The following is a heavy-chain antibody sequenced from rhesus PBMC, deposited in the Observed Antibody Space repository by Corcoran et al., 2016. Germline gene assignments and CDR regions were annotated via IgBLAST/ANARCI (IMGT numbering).Heavy chain of an antibody. D-gene: IGHD6-25*01. Sequence: EVQLVESGGGLAKPGGSLRLSCAASGFTFSSYWMNWLLQAPGKGLEWVSAINSGGGSTYYPYYVKGRFTMSRENSKNTISLQMNSLRAEDTAVYYCAKEWGYSGSDYWGQGVLVTVSS. J-gene: IGHJ4*01. CDR2: INSGGGST. CDR1: GFTFSSYW. CDR3: AKEWGYSGSDY. V-gene: IGHV3S25*01.